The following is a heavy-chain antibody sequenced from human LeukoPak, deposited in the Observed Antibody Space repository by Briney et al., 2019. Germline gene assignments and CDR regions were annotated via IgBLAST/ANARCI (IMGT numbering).Heavy chain of an antibody. Sequence: ASVKVSCKASGYTFTGYYMHWVRQAPGQGLEWMGWISAYNGNTNYAQKLQGRVTMTTDTSTSTAYMELRSLRSDDTAVYYCARAYYYDSSGPRWFDPWGQGTLVTVSS. D-gene: IGHD3-22*01. V-gene: IGHV1-18*04. CDR2: ISAYNGNT. CDR1: GYTFTGYY. CDR3: ARAYYYDSSGPRWFDP. J-gene: IGHJ5*02.